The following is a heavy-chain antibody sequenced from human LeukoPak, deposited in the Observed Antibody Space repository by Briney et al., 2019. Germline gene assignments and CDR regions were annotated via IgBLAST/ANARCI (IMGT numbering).Heavy chain of an antibody. CDR3: ARAVTYFYGSVTYDWFDP. J-gene: IGHJ5*02. V-gene: IGHV3-74*01. CDR2: IESDGST. D-gene: IGHD3-10*01. Sequence: GFLRLSCAASGFTFSSYWMHWVRQTPGKGLMWVSRIESDGSTIYAGSVKDRFTISRDNGKNTVYLQMNSLRVDDTAMYYCARAVTYFYGSVTYDWFDPWGQGTLVTVSS. CDR1: GFTFSSYW.